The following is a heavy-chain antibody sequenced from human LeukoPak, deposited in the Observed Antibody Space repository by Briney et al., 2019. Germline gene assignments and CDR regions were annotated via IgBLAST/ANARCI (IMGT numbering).Heavy chain of an antibody. CDR1: GFSVSSNY. D-gene: IGHD4-17*01. CDR2: IYSGGST. J-gene: IGHJ6*02. V-gene: IGHV3-53*01. CDR3: ARDRSRRPGGLVTTYGMDV. Sequence: GGSLRLSCAASGFSVSSNYMSWVRQAPGKGLEWVSVIYSGGSTYYADSVKGRFTISRDNSKNTLYLQMNSLRAEDMAVYYCARDRSRRPGGLVTTYGMDVWGQGTTVTVSS.